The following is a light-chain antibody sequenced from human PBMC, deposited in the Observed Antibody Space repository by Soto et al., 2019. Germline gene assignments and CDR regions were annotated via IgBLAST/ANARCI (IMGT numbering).Light chain of an antibody. Sequence: QSALTQPASVSGSPGQSITISCTGTSSDIGGYNYVSWYQQHPGKAPKLMIYEVSNRPSGVSNRFCGSKAGNTAYLTISGLEAEDEADYYCSSYTSSTPYVFGTGTKLT. CDR3: SSYTSSTPYV. CDR1: SSDIGGYNY. V-gene: IGLV2-14*01. J-gene: IGLJ1*01. CDR2: EVS.